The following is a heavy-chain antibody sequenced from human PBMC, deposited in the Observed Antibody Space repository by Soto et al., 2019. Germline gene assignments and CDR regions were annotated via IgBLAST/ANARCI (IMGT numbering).Heavy chain of an antibody. J-gene: IGHJ4*02. CDR2: ISWNSGSI. D-gene: IGHD3-10*02. CDR1: GFTFDDYA. Sequence: EVQLVESGGGLVQPGRSLRLSCAASGFTFDDYAMHWVRQAPGKGLEWVSGISWNSGSIGYADSVKGRFTISRDNAKNSLYLQMNSLRAEDTALYYCAKDNVDGDFDYWGQGTLVTVSS. CDR3: AKDNVDGDFDY. V-gene: IGHV3-9*01.